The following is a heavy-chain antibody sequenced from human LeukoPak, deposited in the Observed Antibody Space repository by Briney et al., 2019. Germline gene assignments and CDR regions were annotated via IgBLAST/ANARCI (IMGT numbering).Heavy chain of an antibody. CDR3: ARRSYGSWGY. J-gene: IGHJ4*02. CDR1: GFTFTNCW. Sequence: GGSLRLSCAASGFTFTNCWMSWVRQAPGKGLEWVASIKQDGSEKYYVDSVKGRFTISRDNAKNSLYLQMDSLRAEDTAVYYCARRSYGSWGYWGQGTLVTVSS. V-gene: IGHV3-7*01. D-gene: IGHD3-16*02. CDR2: IKQDGSEK.